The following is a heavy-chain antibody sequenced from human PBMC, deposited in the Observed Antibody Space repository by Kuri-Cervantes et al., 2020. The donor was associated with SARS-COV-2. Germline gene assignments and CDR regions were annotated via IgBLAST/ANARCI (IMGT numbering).Heavy chain of an antibody. CDR1: GYSFTSYW. CDR2: IYTGDSDT. D-gene: IGHD2-15*01. Sequence: GESLKISCKGSGYSFTSYWIGWVRQMPGKGLEWMGIIYTGDSDTRYSPSFQGQVTISADKSISTAYLQWSSLKDSDTAMYYCASRPGGCSGGSCYSAFDIWGQGTMVTVSS. V-gene: IGHV5-51*01. J-gene: IGHJ3*02. CDR3: ASRPGGCSGGSCYSAFDI.